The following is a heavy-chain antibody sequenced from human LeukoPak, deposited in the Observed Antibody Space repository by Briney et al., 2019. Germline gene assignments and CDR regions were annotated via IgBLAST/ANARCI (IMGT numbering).Heavy chain of an antibody. Sequence: TSETLSLTCTVSGGSISSSSYYWGWIRQPPGKGLEWIGSIYYSGSTYYNPSLKSRVTISVDTSKNQLSLKVSSVTAADTAVYYCARLVVSFYVTNNFWVYFDYWGQGTLVTISS. CDR3: ARLVVSFYVTNNFWVYFDY. D-gene: IGHD3-3*01. CDR1: GGSISSSSYY. V-gene: IGHV4-39*01. CDR2: IYYSGST. J-gene: IGHJ4*02.